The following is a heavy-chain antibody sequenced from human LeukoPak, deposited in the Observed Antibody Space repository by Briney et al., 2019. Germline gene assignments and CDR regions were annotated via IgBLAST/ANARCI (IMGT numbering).Heavy chain of an antibody. CDR2: IYYSGST. V-gene: IGHV4-59*01. CDR1: GGSISSYY. CDR3: ARDIVVPAAMRGYYYYYGMDV. D-gene: IGHD2-2*01. J-gene: IGHJ6*02. Sequence: SETLSLTCTVSGGSISSYYWSWIPQPPGKGLEWIGDIYYSGSTNYNPSLKSRVTISVDTSKNQFSLKLSSVTAEDTAVYYCARDIVVPAAMRGYYYYYGMDVWGQGTTVTVSS.